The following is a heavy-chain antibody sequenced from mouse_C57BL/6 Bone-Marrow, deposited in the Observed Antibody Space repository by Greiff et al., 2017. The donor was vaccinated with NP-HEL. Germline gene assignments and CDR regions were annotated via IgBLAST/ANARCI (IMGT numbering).Heavy chain of an antibody. CDR2: INPTNGGT. Sequence: VQLQQSGPELVKPGASVKMPSKASGYTFTDYNMDWVKQSHGKSLEWIGDINPTNGGTIYNQKFKGKATLTVDKSSSTAYMELRSLTSEETAVYYCARYGSSDFDVGGTGTTVTVAS. J-gene: IGHJ1*03. CDR1: GYTFTDYN. V-gene: IGHV1-18*01. D-gene: IGHD1-1*01. CDR3: ARYGSSDFDV.